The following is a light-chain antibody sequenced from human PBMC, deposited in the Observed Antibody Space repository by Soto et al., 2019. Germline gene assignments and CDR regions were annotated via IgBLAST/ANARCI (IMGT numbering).Light chain of an antibody. V-gene: IGLV2-8*01. CDR3: SSYEGSNTLV. Sequence: QSALTQPPSASGSPGQSVTISCTGTSSDVGYYNYVSWYQQHPGKVPKLMIYEVTKRPSGVPDRFSGSKSGNTASLTVSGLQAEDEADYYCSSYEGSNTLVFGGGTKLTVL. CDR2: EVT. CDR1: SSDVGYYNY. J-gene: IGLJ3*02.